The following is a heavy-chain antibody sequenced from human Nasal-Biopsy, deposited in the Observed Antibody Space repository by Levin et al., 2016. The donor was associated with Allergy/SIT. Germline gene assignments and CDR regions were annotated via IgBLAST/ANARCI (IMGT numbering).Heavy chain of an antibody. V-gene: IGHV2-5*02. Sequence: SGPTLVKPXQTLTLTCSFSGFSLTTSGVGVGWFRQPPGEAPEWLALIYWDDDTRYSPFLNGRLTITKDTSKNQVVLTMTDVDPVDTATYYCAKRLSGLLATIGYHDAYDIWGPGTMVTVSS. D-gene: IGHD5-12*01. CDR3: AKRLSGLLATIGYHDAYDI. CDR1: GFSLTTSGVG. CDR2: IYWDDDT. J-gene: IGHJ3*02.